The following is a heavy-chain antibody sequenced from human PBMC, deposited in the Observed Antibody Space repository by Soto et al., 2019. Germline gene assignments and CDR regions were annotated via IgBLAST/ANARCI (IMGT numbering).Heavy chain of an antibody. CDR1: GGSISTSGFY. CDR2: IYYSGTT. J-gene: IGHJ4*02. Sequence: SETLCLSCTVSGGSISTSGFYLSWIRQPPGKGLEWIGSIYYSGTTYYTSSLKSRVTISVDTPKNQFSLKVSSVTAADTAVYYCASYYDYGDYYFDYWGQGTLVTVS. CDR3: ASYYDYGDYYFDY. D-gene: IGHD4-17*01. V-gene: IGHV4-39*01.